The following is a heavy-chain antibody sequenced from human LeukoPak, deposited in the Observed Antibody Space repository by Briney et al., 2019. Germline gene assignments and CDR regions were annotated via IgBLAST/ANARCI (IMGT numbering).Heavy chain of an antibody. V-gene: IGHV4-61*02. CDR2: IYTSGST. J-gene: IGHJ4*02. CDR1: GGSISRGGYY. D-gene: IGHD3-22*01. Sequence: SETLSLTCTVSGGSISRGGYYWSWIRQPAGKGLEWIGRIYTSGSTNYNPSLKSRVTISVDTSKNQFSLKLNSVTAADTAVYYCARVTTGGYYNCWGQGTLVTVSS. CDR3: ARVTTGGYYNC.